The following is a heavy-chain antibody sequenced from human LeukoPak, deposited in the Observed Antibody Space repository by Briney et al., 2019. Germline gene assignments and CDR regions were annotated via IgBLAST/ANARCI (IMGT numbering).Heavy chain of an antibody. CDR3: APLSVP. Sequence: GGSLRLSCAASGFTFSDHYIDRVRQAPGKGLEWVSVIYSGGSTYYADSVKGRFTISRDNSKNTLYLQMNSLRAEDTAVYYCAPLSVPWGQGTLVTVSS. J-gene: IGHJ5*02. CDR1: GFTFSDHY. D-gene: IGHD3-3*01. CDR2: IYSGGST. V-gene: IGHV3-66*01.